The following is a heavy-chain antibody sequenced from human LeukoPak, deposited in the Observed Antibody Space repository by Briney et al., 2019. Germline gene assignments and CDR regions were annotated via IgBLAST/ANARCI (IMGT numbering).Heavy chain of an antibody. J-gene: IGHJ4*02. CDR3: ARDPPYYYDNSGYVDY. CDR1: GFTFSNYV. D-gene: IGHD3-22*01. Sequence: GGSLRLSCAVSGFTFSNYVMIWVRQAPGKGLEWVSAISGTGANTFYADSVKGRFTISRDNAKNSLYLQMNSLRAEDTAVYYCARDPPYYYDNSGYVDYWGQGTLVTVSS. V-gene: IGHV3-23*01. CDR2: ISGTGANT.